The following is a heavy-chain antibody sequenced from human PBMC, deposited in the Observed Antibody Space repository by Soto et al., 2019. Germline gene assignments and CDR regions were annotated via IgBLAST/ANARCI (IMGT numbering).Heavy chain of an antibody. CDR2: INGSGGST. D-gene: IGHD1-26*01. CDR3: AKDSPSWEDYYYMDV. CDR1: GFTFSSYA. J-gene: IGHJ6*03. Sequence: PGGSLRLSCAASGFTFSSYAMSWVRQAPGKGLEWDSDINGSGGSTYYADSVKGRFTISRDNSKNTLYLQMNSLRADDTAVYYCAKDSPSWEDYYYMDVWGKGTTVTVSS. V-gene: IGHV3-23*01.